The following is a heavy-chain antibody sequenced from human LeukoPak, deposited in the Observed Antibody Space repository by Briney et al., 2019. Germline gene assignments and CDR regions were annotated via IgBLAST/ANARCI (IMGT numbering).Heavy chain of an antibody. J-gene: IGHJ5*02. CDR1: GDSISSSTW. D-gene: IGHD2-2*01. Sequence: PSGTLSLTCAVSGDSISSSTWWSWVRQPPGKGLEWIGEIYHSGSTNYNSSLESRVTISLDRSKNQFSLKLSSVTAADTAVYYCARAGVVVPAPTKEWFDPWGQGTLVTVSS. CDR3: ARAGVVVPAPTKEWFDP. CDR2: IYHSGST. V-gene: IGHV4-4*02.